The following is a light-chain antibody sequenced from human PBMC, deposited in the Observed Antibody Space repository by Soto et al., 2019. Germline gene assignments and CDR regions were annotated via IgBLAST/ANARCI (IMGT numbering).Light chain of an antibody. CDR2: DVT. J-gene: IGLJ1*01. CDR1: SSDVGGHNA. Sequence: QSALTQPASVSGSPGQSITISCTGTSSDVGGHNAVSWYRQGPGKAPKLVIYDVTNRPSGVSNRFSGSKSGNTASLTISGLQTEDEADYYCSSFTSSITYVFGTGTKVTVL. CDR3: SSFTSSITYV. V-gene: IGLV2-14*01.